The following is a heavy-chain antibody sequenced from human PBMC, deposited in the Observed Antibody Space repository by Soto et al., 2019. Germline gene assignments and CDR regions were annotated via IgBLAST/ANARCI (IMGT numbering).Heavy chain of an antibody. CDR2: IDPSGATK. CDR3: ARDNSQLFGTPAASWWFDP. V-gene: IGHV1-46*01. Sequence: QVQLVQSGAEVKKPGASVKVSCKASGFTFSDYWMHWVRQAPGQGLEWMGIIDPSGATKTYAQHFQGRVTITRDPATTTRYMDLSSLRYEDTAVYYCARDNSQLFGTPAASWWFDPWGQGTLVTVSS. J-gene: IGHJ5*02. D-gene: IGHD2-15*01. CDR1: GFTFSDYW.